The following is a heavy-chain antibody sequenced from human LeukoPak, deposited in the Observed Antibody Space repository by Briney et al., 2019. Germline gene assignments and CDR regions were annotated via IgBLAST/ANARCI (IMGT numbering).Heavy chain of an antibody. Sequence: SESLSLTCTVSGYSISSGYYWGWIRQPPGKGLEWIGSIYHSGSTYYNPSLKSRVTISVDTSKNQFSLKLSSVTAADTAVYYCARDPRKVVVVITRFLGFDYWGQGTLVTVSS. CDR1: GYSISSGYY. CDR2: IYHSGST. CDR3: ARDPRKVVVVITRFLGFDY. J-gene: IGHJ4*02. D-gene: IGHD3-22*01. V-gene: IGHV4-38-2*02.